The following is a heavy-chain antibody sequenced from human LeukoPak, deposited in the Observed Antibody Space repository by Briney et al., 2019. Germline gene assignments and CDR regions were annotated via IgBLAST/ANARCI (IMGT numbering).Heavy chain of an antibody. D-gene: IGHD3-22*01. J-gene: IGHJ3*01. Sequence: ASVKVSCKASGYTSTNYGISWVRQAPGQGLEWMGWISTYNGDTNYAQKLQGRVTMTTDTSTSTAPMELRSLRSDDTAVYYCARERGYDSSGYYHDAFDVWGQGTMVTVSS. CDR3: ARERGYDSSGYYHDAFDV. V-gene: IGHV1-18*01. CDR1: GYTSTNYG. CDR2: ISTYNGDT.